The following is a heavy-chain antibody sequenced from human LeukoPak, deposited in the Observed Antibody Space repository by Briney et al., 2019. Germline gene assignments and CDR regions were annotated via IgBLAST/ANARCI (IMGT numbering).Heavy chain of an antibody. CDR2: ITTSGRSI. V-gene: IGHV3-11*01. D-gene: IGHD3-16*02. Sequence: GGSLRLSCAASGFTFSDYFMTWMRPAPGEGLEWGSYITTSGRSIDYADSVRGPFTSSRDKAKNSLYLQMNSLRAEDTAVYYCSRRSCGEGSDHFYYWGQRTLVTVSS. CDR1: GFTFSDYF. J-gene: IGHJ4*02. CDR3: SRRSCGEGSDHFYY.